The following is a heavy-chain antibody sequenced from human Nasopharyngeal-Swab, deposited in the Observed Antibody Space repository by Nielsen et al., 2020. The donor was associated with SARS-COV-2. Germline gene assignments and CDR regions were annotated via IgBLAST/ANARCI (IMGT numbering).Heavy chain of an antibody. D-gene: IGHD2-2*02. J-gene: IGHJ6*03. V-gene: IGHV1-8*01. Sequence: ASVKVSCKASGYTFTSYDINWVRQATGQGLDWMGWMNPNSGNTGYAQTFQGRVTMTRNTSISTAYMELSSLRSEDTAVYYCARAGEGVVVPVAIMGGTYYYYYYMDVWGKGTTVTVSS. CDR2: MNPNSGNT. CDR3: ARAGEGVVVPVAIMGGTYYYYYYMDV. CDR1: GYTFTSYD.